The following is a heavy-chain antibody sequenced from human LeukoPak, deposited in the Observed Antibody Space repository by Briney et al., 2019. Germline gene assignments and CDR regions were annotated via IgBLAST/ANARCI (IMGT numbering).Heavy chain of an antibody. D-gene: IGHD2-2*01. CDR2: ISSSSSYI. CDR3: AKGGVVPAAVPLDFDY. V-gene: IGHV3-21*01. CDR1: GFTFSSYS. Sequence: GGSLRLSCAASGFTFSSYSMNWVRQAPGKWLEWVSSISSSSSYIYYADSVKGRFTISRDNAKNSLYLQMNSLRAEDTAVYYCAKGGVVPAAVPLDFDYWGQGTLVTVSS. J-gene: IGHJ4*02.